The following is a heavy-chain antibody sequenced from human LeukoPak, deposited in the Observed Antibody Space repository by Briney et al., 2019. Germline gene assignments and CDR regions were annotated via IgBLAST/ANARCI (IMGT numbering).Heavy chain of an antibody. Sequence: GGSLRLSCAASGFTLSDYYMSWIGQAQGKGLGGVSYISSSGSTIYYADSVKGRFTISRDNAKNSLYLQMNSLRAEDTAVYHCARGSLHHSSYGMDVWGQGTTVTVSS. CDR3: ARGSLHHSSYGMDV. V-gene: IGHV3-11*01. CDR2: ISSSGSTI. CDR1: GFTLSDYY. J-gene: IGHJ6*02. D-gene: IGHD1-14*01.